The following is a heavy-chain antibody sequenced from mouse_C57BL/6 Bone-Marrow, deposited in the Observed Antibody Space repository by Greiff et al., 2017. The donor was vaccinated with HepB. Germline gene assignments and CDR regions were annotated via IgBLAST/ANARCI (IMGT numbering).Heavy chain of an antibody. V-gene: IGHV1-69*01. Sequence: VQLQQPGAELVMPGASVKLSCKASGYTFTSYWMHWVKQRPGQGLEWIGEIDPSDSYTNYNQKFKGKSTLTVDKSSSTAYMQLSSLTSEDSAVYYCARGNYLPAMDYWGQGTSVTVSS. D-gene: IGHD2-1*01. CDR2: IDPSDSYT. J-gene: IGHJ4*01. CDR1: GYTFTSYW. CDR3: ARGNYLPAMDY.